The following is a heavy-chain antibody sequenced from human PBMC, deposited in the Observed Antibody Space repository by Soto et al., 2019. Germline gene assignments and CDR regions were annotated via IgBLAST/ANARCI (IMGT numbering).Heavy chain of an antibody. CDR1: GGTFNKYA. CDR3: ARGVVVVTNYYFDQ. Sequence: QVQLVQSGAEVRKPGSSVKVSCKASGGTFNKYAISWVRQAPGQGPEWLGGILPIYSTRNYANYAHKFQGRVTITVDTSTSTPYMELSVLNSDDTAIYYCARGVVVVTNYYFDQWGQGTLATVSS. D-gene: IGHD2-2*01. CDR2: ILPIYSTRNYA. J-gene: IGHJ4*02. V-gene: IGHV1-69*06.